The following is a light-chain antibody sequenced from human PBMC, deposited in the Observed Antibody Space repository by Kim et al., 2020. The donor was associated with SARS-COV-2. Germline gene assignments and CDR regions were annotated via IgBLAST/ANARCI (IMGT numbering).Light chain of an antibody. CDR3: NSFTRGGTYV. CDR1: SSDVGSHDHNY. CDR2: DVS. J-gene: IGLJ1*01. V-gene: IGLV2-14*01. Sequence: QSALTQPASVSGSPGQSITISCTGTSSDVGSHDHNYVSWYQQHPGRAPKLMIYDVSDRPPGVSSRFSGSKSDNTASLTISGLQAEDEADYYCNSFTRGGTYVFGTGTKVTVL.